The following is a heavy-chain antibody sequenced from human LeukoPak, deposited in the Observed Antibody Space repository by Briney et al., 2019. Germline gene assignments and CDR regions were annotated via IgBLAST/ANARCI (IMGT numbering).Heavy chain of an antibody. D-gene: IGHD6-13*01. J-gene: IGHJ6*02. CDR1: GYTFTSYA. CDR2: INTNTGNP. Sequence: ASVKVSCKASGYTFTSYAMNWVRQAPGQGLEWMGWINTNTGNPTYAQGFTGRFVFSLDTSVSKAYLQISSLKAEDTAVYYCARVLRSSRWWDYFFYYGIDVWGQGTTVTVSS. V-gene: IGHV7-4-1*02. CDR3: ARVLRSSRWWDYFFYYGIDV.